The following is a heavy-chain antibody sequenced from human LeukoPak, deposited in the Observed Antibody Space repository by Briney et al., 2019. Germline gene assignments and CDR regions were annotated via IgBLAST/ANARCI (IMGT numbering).Heavy chain of an antibody. D-gene: IGHD3-22*01. J-gene: IGHJ4*02. Sequence: PAGSLRLSCAVSGFTFSSYAMSWIRQAPGKGLEWVSAISGSGGSTYYADSVKGRFTISRDNAKSMLYLQMNSLRAEDTAVYYCARPKFDSSGYYGYWGQGTLVTVSS. CDR3: ARPKFDSSGYYGY. CDR1: GFTFSSYA. V-gene: IGHV3-23*01. CDR2: ISGSGGST.